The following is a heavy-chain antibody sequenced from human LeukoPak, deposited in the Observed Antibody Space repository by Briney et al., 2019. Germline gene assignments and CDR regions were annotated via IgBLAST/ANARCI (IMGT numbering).Heavy chain of an antibody. J-gene: IGHJ4*02. V-gene: IGHV4-59*12. CDR3: AGSVVIAIGGGYFDY. CDR2: IYYSGST. D-gene: IGHD2-21*01. CDR1: GGSISSYF. Sequence: PSETLSLTCTVSGGSISSYFWSWIRQPPGKGLEWIGYIYYSGSTNYNPSLKSRVTMSVDTSKNQFSLKLSSVTAADTAVYYCAGSVVIAIGGGYFDYWGQGTLVTVSS.